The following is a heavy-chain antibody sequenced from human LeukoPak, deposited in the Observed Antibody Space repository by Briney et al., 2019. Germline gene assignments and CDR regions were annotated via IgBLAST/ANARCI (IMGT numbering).Heavy chain of an antibody. J-gene: IGHJ4*02. CDR1: GYSFSNYG. CDR3: ARGSNRIGDRLDY. V-gene: IGHV1-18*01. D-gene: IGHD1-14*01. Sequence: ASVKVSCKASGYSFSNYGISWVRQAPGQGLEWVGWISAYNGYTNYAQKLQDRVTMTTDPSMSTAYMELRRLTSDDTAVYYCARGSNRIGDRLDYWGQGTLVTASA. CDR2: ISAYNGYT.